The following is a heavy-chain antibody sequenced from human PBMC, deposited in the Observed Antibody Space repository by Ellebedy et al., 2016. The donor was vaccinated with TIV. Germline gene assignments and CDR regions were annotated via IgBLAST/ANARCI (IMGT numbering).Heavy chain of an antibody. CDR3: ARDPHGGSGSYFDY. CDR1: GGTFSSYA. Sequence: SVKVSXXASGGTFSSYAISWVRQAPGQGLEWMGGIIPIFGTANYAQKFQGRVTITADESTSTAYMELSSLRSEDTAVYYCARDPHGGSGSYFDYWGQGTLVTVSS. CDR2: IIPIFGTA. D-gene: IGHD3-10*01. V-gene: IGHV1-69*13. J-gene: IGHJ4*02.